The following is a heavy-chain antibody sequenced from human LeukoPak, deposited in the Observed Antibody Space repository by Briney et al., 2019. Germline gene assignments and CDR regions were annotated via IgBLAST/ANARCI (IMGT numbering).Heavy chain of an antibody. Sequence: TGGSLRLSCAASGFTFSSYSMNWVRQAPGKGLEWVSSISSSSSYIYYADSVKGRFTISRDNAKNSLYLQMNSLRAEDTAVYYCARDFRPLGALDIWGQGTMVTVSS. V-gene: IGHV3-21*01. CDR2: ISSSSSYI. CDR1: GFTFSSYS. D-gene: IGHD7-27*01. CDR3: ARDFRPLGALDI. J-gene: IGHJ3*02.